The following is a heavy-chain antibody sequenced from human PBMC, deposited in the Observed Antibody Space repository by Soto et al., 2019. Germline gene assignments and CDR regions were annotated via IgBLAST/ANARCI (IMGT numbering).Heavy chain of an antibody. CDR3: ARSLGIGYYGSESYGYYGLDG. D-gene: IGHD3-10*01. CDR1: GFTFSNYW. CDR2: INSDGSST. V-gene: IGHV3-74*03. J-gene: IGHJ6*02. Sequence: EVQLVESGGALVQPGGSLRLSCAASGFTFSNYWIHWVRQVPGKGLVWVSRINSDGSSTTYADSVRGRFTISRDNAKKMVYLPLDSLRLGDTAVFSCARSLGIGYYGSESYGYYGLDGWGQGTTVTVSS.